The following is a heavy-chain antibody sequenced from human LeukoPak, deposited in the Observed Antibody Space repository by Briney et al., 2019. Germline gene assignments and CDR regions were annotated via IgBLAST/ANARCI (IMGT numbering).Heavy chain of an antibody. CDR1: GFTFSSYS. CDR2: ISSSSSYI. V-gene: IGHV3-21*01. CDR3: AREDGDHKDDAFDI. Sequence: GGSLRLSCAASGFTFSSYSMNWVRQAPGKGLEWVSSISSSSSYIYYADSVKGRFTISRDNAKNSLYLQMNSLRAEDTAVYYCAREDGDHKDDAFDIWGQGTMVTVSS. D-gene: IGHD4-17*01. J-gene: IGHJ3*02.